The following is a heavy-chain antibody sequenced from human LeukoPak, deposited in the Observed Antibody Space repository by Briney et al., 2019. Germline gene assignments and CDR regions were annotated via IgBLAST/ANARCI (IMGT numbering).Heavy chain of an antibody. V-gene: IGHV4-59*08. CDR2: IYYSGST. D-gene: IGHD2-8*01. Sequence: SETLSLTCTVSGGSISSYYWSWIRQPPGKGLEWIGYIYYSGSTYYNPSLKSRVTISVDMSKNQFSLKLSSVAAADTAVYYCARQPIYCTNGVCYFDYWGQGTLVTVSS. CDR1: GGSISSYY. J-gene: IGHJ4*02. CDR3: ARQPIYCTNGVCYFDY.